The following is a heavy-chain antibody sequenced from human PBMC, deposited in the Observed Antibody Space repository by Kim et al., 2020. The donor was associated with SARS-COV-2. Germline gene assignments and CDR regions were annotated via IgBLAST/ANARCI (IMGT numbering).Heavy chain of an antibody. CDR2: IIPIFGTA. CDR1: GGTFSSYA. CDR3: AREYYYDSSGPIRVLYNWFDP. J-gene: IGHJ5*02. Sequence: PSVKVSCKASGGTFSSYAISWVRQAPGQGLEWMGGIIPIFGTANYAQKFQGRVTITADESTSTAYMELSSLRSEDTAVYYCAREYYYDSSGPIRVLYNWFDPWGQGTLVTVSS. V-gene: IGHV1-69*13. D-gene: IGHD3-22*01.